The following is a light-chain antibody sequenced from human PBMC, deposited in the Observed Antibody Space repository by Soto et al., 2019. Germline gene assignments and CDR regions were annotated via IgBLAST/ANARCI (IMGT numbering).Light chain of an antibody. V-gene: IGKV1-17*01. J-gene: IGKJ1*01. CDR3: QQYNNWPPWT. CDR2: AAS. Sequence: IQITQSPSSLSASVGDRVTIPCRASQGIRNDLGWYQQKPGKAPKRLIYAASSLQSGVPSRFSGSGSGTEFTLTISSLQPEDFAVYYCQQYNNWPPWTFGQGTKVDI. CDR1: QGIRND.